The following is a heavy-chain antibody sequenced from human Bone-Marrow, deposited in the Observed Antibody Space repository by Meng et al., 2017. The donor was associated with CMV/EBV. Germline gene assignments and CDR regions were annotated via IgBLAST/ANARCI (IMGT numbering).Heavy chain of an antibody. J-gene: IGHJ2*01. CDR2: IYYSGST. D-gene: IGHD2-2*02. CDR3: ARVRYCSSTSCYTDLDWYFDL. Sequence: SETLSLTCTVSGGSINSYYWSWIWQPPGKGLEWIGYIYYSGSTNYNPSLKSRVTISVDTSKNQFSLKLNSVTAADTAIYYCARVRYCSSTSCYTDLDWYFDLWGRGTLVTVSS. V-gene: IGHV4-59*01. CDR1: GGSINSYY.